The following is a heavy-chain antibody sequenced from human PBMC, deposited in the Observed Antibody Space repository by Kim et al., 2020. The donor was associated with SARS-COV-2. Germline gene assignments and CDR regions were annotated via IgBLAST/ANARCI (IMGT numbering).Heavy chain of an antibody. V-gene: IGHV3-7*01. CDR2: DGNKK. CDR3: ARGGRIY. D-gene: IGHD2-15*01. Sequence: DGNKKYYVDSVKGRFTISRDNAKNSLYLQMNSRRAEDTAVYYCARGGRIYWGQGTLVTVSS. J-gene: IGHJ4*02.